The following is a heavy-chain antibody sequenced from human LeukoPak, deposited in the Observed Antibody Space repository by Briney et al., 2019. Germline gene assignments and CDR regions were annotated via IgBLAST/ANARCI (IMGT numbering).Heavy chain of an antibody. J-gene: IGHJ4*02. CDR2: INPNSGGT. Sequence: GASVKVSCKASAYTFTSYDINWVRQATGQGLEWMGWINPNSGGTNYAQKFQGRATMTRDTSISTAYMELSRLRSDDTAVYYCARGGYGDYVYDYWGQGTLVTVSS. CDR3: ARGGYGDYVYDY. CDR1: AYTFTSYD. D-gene: IGHD4-17*01. V-gene: IGHV1-2*02.